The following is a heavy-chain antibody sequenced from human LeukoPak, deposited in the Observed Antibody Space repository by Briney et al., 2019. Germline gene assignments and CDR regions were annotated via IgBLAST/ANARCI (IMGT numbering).Heavy chain of an antibody. V-gene: IGHV3-43*02. Sequence: PGGSLRLXCAASGFTFSDYYMSWIRQAPGKGLESVSLISGDGGSTYYADSVKGRFTISRDNSKNSLYLQMNSLRTEDTALYYCAKDKRRDGYASFDYWGQGTLVTVSS. CDR3: AKDKRRDGYASFDY. J-gene: IGHJ4*02. CDR2: ISGDGGST. CDR1: GFTFSDYY. D-gene: IGHD5-24*01.